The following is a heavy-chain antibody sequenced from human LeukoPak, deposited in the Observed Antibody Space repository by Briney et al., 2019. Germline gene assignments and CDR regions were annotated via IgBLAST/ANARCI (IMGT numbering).Heavy chain of an antibody. Sequence: AGRSLRLSCAASGFTFSSYGMHWVRQPPGKGLEWVAVISYDGSNKYYADSVKGRFTISRDNSKNTLYLQMNSLRAEDTAVYYCAKDSSLRYFDWLLWNYFDYWGQGTLVTVSS. CDR1: GFTFSSYG. CDR2: ISYDGSNK. CDR3: AKDSSLRYFDWLLWNYFDY. J-gene: IGHJ4*02. D-gene: IGHD3-9*01. V-gene: IGHV3-30*18.